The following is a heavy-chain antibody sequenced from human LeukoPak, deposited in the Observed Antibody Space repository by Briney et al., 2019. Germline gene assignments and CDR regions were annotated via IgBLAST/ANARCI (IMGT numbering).Heavy chain of an antibody. CDR2: ISAYNGNT. CDR1: GYTFTSYG. J-gene: IGHJ5*02. Sequence: GASVKVSCKASGYTFTSYGISWVRQAPGQGLEWMGWISAYNGNTNYAQKLQGRVTMTTDTSTSTAYMELRSLRSDDTAVYYCAGMITFGGVIVSGHNWFDPWGQGTLVTVSS. D-gene: IGHD3-16*02. CDR3: AGMITFGGVIVSGHNWFDP. V-gene: IGHV1-18*01.